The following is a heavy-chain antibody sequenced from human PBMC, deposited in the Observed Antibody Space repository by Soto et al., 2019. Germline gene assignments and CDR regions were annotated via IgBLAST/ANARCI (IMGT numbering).Heavy chain of an antibody. CDR3: ARVPRVAGYYYGMDV. Sequence: GGSLSLSWAASGLTFSDYYMSWIRQAPGKGLEWVSYIISSSSYTNYADSVKGRFTISRDNAKNSLYLQMNSLRAEDTAVYYCARVPRVAGYYYGMDVWGQGTTVTVSS. D-gene: IGHD6-19*01. CDR1: GLTFSDYY. J-gene: IGHJ6*02. V-gene: IGHV3-11*06. CDR2: IISSSSYT.